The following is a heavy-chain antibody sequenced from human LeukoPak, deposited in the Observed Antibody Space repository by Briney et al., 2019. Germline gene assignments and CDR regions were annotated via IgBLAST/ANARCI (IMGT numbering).Heavy chain of an antibody. CDR2: ISGSGGST. Sequence: PGGSLRLSCAASGFTFSSYAMSWVRQAPGKGLEWDSAISGSGGSTYYADSVKGRFTISRDNSKNTLYLQMNSLRAEDTAVYYCNYYYYGMDVWGQGTTVTVSS. CDR1: GFTFSSYA. CDR3: NYYYYGMDV. J-gene: IGHJ6*02. V-gene: IGHV3-23*01.